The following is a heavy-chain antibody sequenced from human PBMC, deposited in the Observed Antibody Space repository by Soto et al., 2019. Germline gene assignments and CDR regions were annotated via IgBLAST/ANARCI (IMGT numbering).Heavy chain of an antibody. V-gene: IGHV1-8*01. J-gene: IGHJ4*01. CDR3: ARGGYSSSWEFDF. CDR1: GYTFTTYD. CDR2: VSPHSGST. D-gene: IGHD6-6*01. Sequence: ASVKVSCKASGYTFTTYDINWVRQTPGQGLEWMRWVSPHSGSTGFAQKFQGRLTMTTNTTITTAYMDLISLRSDDSAVYFCARGGYSSSWEFDFWG.